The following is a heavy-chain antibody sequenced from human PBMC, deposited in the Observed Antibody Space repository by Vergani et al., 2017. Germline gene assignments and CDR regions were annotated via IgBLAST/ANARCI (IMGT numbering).Heavy chain of an antibody. D-gene: IGHD3-22*01. CDR3: ARLYGRDSSGSKYFDY. CDR1: GYSFTNYW. CDR2: IHPADSDT. Sequence: EVQLVQSGAEVKKPGESLKISCQISGYSFTNYWIGWVRQMPGKGLEWMGIIHPADSDTRYSPSFQGQVTISVDKSISTAYLQRSSVRASDSAMYYCARLYGRDSSGSKYFDYWSQGSLVTVSS. V-gene: IGHV5-51*01. J-gene: IGHJ4*01.